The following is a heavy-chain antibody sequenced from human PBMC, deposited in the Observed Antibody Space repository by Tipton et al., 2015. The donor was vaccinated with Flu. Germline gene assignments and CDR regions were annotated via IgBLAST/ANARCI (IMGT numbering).Heavy chain of an antibody. D-gene: IGHD4-11*01. CDR1: GFTFSIYG. CDR2: VRYDGTKK. V-gene: IGHV3-30*02. Sequence: GSLRLSCAASGFTFSIYGMHWVRQAPGKGLEWVAFVRYDGTKKYYAESVKGRFTISRDNSKDTLYLQLNSLRHEDTAVYYCAKLHSDYLEYFHHWGQGTLVTVSS. CDR3: AKLHSDYLEYFHH. J-gene: IGHJ1*01.